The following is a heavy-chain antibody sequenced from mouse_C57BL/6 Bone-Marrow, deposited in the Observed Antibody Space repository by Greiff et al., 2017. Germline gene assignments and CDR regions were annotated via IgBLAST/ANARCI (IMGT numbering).Heavy chain of an antibody. Sequence: VQLQQSGAELVRPGSSVKLSCKASGYTFTSYWMDWVKQRPGQGLEWIGNIYPSDSETHYNQKFKDKATLTVDKSSSTAYMQLSSLTSEDSAVYYCARDIYYYGRGYFDVWGTGTTVTVSS. CDR1: GYTFTSYW. CDR2: IYPSDSET. V-gene: IGHV1-61*01. D-gene: IGHD1-1*01. CDR3: ARDIYYYGRGYFDV. J-gene: IGHJ1*03.